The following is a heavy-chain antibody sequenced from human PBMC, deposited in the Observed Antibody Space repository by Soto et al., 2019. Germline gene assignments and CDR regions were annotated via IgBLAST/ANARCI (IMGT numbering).Heavy chain of an antibody. CDR2: IYYSGST. D-gene: IGHD4-17*01. V-gene: IGHV4-59*12. CDR1: GGSIRSYY. J-gene: IGHJ4*02. CDR3: ARRYGYYFDY. Sequence: SETLSLTFTGSGGSIRSYYWSWIRQPPGKGLEWIGYIYYSGSTNYNPSLKSRVTISVDTSKNQFSLKLSSVTAADTAVYYCARRYGYYFDYWGQGTLVTVS.